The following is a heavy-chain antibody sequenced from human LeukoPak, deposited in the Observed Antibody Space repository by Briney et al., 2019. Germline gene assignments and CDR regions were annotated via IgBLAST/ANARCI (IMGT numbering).Heavy chain of an antibody. CDR3: ARSVYEMATITFDY. J-gene: IGHJ4*02. CDR2: ISSSGSTI. Sequence: PGGSLRLSCAASGFTFSSYEMNWVRQAPGKGLEWVSYISSSGSTIYYADSVKGRFTISRDNAKNSLYLQMNSLRAEDTAVYYCARSVYEMATITFDYWGQGTLVTVSS. V-gene: IGHV3-48*03. D-gene: IGHD5-24*01. CDR1: GFTFSSYE.